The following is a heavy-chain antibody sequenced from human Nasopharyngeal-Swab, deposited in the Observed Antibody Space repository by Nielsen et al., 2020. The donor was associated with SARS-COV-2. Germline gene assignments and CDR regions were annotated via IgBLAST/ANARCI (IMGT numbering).Heavy chain of an antibody. CDR3: ARLHSGSYVPVNWYFDL. Sequence: GESLKISCAASGFTFSTYAMYWVRQPPAKGLEWVSIISGSGGSTYYADSVKGRFIISRDNSESTVYLQMNSLRAEDTPVYYCARLHSGSYVPVNWYFDLWGRGTLVTVSS. V-gene: IGHV3-23*01. D-gene: IGHD1-26*01. CDR1: GFTFSTYA. CDR2: ISGSGGST. J-gene: IGHJ2*01.